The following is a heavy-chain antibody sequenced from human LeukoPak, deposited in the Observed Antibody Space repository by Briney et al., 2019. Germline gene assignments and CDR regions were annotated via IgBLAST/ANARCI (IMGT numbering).Heavy chain of an antibody. D-gene: IGHD5-12*01. J-gene: IGHJ4*02. CDR1: GGSISTYY. Sequence: SETLSLTCTVSGGSISTYYWSWIRQPPGKGLEWIGYIYHSGSTNYNPSLKSRVTISVDTSQNQFYLKLSSVTAADTAVYYCARDGNSGSDALWGQGTLVTVSP. CDR2: IYHSGST. CDR3: ARDGNSGSDAL. V-gene: IGHV4-59*01.